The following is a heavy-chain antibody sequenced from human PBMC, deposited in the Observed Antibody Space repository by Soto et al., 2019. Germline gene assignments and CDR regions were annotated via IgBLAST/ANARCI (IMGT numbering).Heavy chain of an antibody. Sequence: SVKVSCKASGGTFSSYAISWVRQAPGQGLEWMGGIIPIFGTANYAQKFQGRVTITADESTSTAYMELSSLRSEDTAVYYCARDRDYYGSGSYYESMDVWGQGTTVTVSS. J-gene: IGHJ6*02. D-gene: IGHD3-10*01. CDR2: IIPIFGTA. CDR3: ARDRDYYGSGSYYESMDV. V-gene: IGHV1-69*13. CDR1: GGTFSSYA.